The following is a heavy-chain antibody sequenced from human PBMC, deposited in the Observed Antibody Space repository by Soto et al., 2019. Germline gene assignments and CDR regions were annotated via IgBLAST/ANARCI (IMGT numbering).Heavy chain of an antibody. D-gene: IGHD1-20*01. CDR1: GYTFTSYG. Sequence: ASVKVSCKASGYTFTSYGISWARQAPGQGLEWMGWISAYNGNTNYAQKLQGRVTMTTDTSTSTAYMELRSLRSHDTAVYYCATPNNLIHDSYSTGMDVWGQGTTVTVSS. J-gene: IGHJ6*02. CDR3: ATPNNLIHDSYSTGMDV. CDR2: ISAYNGNT. V-gene: IGHV1-18*01.